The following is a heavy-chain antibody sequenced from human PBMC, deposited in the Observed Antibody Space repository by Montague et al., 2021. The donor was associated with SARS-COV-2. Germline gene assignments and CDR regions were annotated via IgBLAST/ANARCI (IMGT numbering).Heavy chain of an antibody. J-gene: IGHJ4*02. V-gene: IGHV4-39*01. CDR1: GDSISSSSYF. D-gene: IGHD5-12*01. CDR3: ARHGTPGYDPFDS. Sequence: SETLSLTCSVSGDSISSSSYFWGWIRQPPGKGLEWIVSINYSGSTFHNPTLKSRVTISVDTSKKQFTLKLTSVTAADTALYFCARHGTPGYDPFDSWGQGTPVAVSS. CDR2: INYSGST.